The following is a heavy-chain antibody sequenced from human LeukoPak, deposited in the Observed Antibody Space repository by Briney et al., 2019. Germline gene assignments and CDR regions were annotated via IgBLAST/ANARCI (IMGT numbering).Heavy chain of an antibody. CDR3: ARQGGAFSSGPLY. J-gene: IGHJ4*02. Sequence: SETLSLTCTVSGGSIGSSSYYWGWIRQPPGKGLEWIGSIYYSGSTYYNPSLKSRVTISVDTSKNQFSLKLSSVTAADTAVYYCARQGGAFSSGPLYWGQGTLVTVSS. V-gene: IGHV4-39*07. CDR2: IYYSGST. D-gene: IGHD3-22*01. CDR1: GGSIGSSSYY.